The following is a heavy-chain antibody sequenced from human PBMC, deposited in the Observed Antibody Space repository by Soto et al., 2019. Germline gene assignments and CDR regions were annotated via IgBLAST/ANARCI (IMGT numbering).Heavy chain of an antibody. J-gene: IGHJ6*03. V-gene: IGHV3-23*01. CDR3: ATPSNYYYQSMDV. D-gene: IGHD3-10*01. CDR1: GITFSSYV. CDR2: ISGSGGTT. Sequence: EVQLLESGGGLVQPGGSLRLSCAASGITFSSYVMSWVRQAPGKGLEWVSGISGSGGTTYYGDSVKGRFTISRDNSKNTLYLQMNSLRAEDTAVYYCATPSNYYYQSMDVWGKGTTVTVSS.